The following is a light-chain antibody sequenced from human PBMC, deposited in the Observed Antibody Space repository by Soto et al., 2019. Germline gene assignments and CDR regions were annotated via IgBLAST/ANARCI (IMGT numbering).Light chain of an antibody. CDR3: QLYGSSPLYS. CDR1: QRVSRSY. CDR2: GAS. J-gene: IGKJ2*01. Sequence: EIVWTQSPGTLSLSPGERASLSCRARQRVSRSYLAWYQQKHGQAPRLVIYGASSRATGIPDRCSGSGSGTDFKLSISRPEDEDVALYYCQLYGSSPLYSVGEGTKLEIK. V-gene: IGKV3-20*01.